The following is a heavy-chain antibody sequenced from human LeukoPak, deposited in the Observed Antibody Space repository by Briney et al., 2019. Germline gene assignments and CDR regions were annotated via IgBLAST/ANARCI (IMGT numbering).Heavy chain of an antibody. CDR3: ARSPGGSSIDY. V-gene: IGHV4-59*01. J-gene: IGHJ4*02. CDR1: GGSISSYY. CDR2: IYYSGST. Sequence: SETLSLTCTVSGGSISSYYWSWIRQPPGKGLEWIGYIYYSGSTNYNPSLKSRVTISVDTSKNQFSLKLSSVTAADTAVYYCARSPGGSSIDYWGQGTLVTVSS. D-gene: IGHD6-13*01.